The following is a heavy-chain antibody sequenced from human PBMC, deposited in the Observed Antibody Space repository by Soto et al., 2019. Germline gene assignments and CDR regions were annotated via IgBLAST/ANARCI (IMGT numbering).Heavy chain of an antibody. V-gene: IGHV5-51*01. D-gene: IGHD5-18*01. Sequence: GESLKISRTGSGYNFNTYWIAWVRQMPGKGLAWMGIIYPGDFDTRYSRSFQGHLTMSVGMSINTAYLQWSNTETSDTAIYYCARILGYSYSVEDLFD. CDR1: GYNFNTYW. CDR2: IYPGDFDT. CDR3: ARILGYSYSVEDLFD. J-gene: IGHJ3*02.